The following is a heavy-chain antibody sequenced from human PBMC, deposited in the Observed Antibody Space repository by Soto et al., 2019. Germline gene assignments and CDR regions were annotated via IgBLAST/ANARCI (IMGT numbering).Heavy chain of an antibody. CDR3: ARDLAAAAY. Sequence: QVQLVQSGAEVKKPGASVKVSCKASGYIFTNYYIHWVRQAPGQGLEWMAIINPLPTSGSTNYAQKFQGRVTVTRDTSTSTVYLELSSLRSDDTAVYYCARDLAAAAYRGQGTLVIVSS. J-gene: IGHJ4*02. V-gene: IGHV1-46*01. CDR2: INPLPTSGST. CDR1: GYIFTNYY. D-gene: IGHD6-13*01.